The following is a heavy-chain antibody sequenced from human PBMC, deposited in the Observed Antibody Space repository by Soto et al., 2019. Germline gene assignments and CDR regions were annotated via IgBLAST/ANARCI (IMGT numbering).Heavy chain of an antibody. V-gene: IGHV1-8*01. J-gene: IGHJ5*02. D-gene: IGHD3-3*01. Sequence: ASVKVSGKASGYTFTSYDINWVRQATGQGLEWMGWMNPNSGNTGYAQKFQGRVTMTRNTSISTAYMELSSLRSEDAAVYYCARGRAARITIFGVATPRTNWFDPWGQGTLVTVSS. CDR1: GYTFTSYD. CDR2: MNPNSGNT. CDR3: ARGRAARITIFGVATPRTNWFDP.